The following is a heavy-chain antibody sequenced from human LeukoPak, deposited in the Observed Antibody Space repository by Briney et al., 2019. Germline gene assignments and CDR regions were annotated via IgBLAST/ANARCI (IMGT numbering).Heavy chain of an antibody. V-gene: IGHV3-33*01. CDR3: ARDGLSRYGLGLFDY. D-gene: IGHD5-12*01. CDR2: IWHNGSNK. J-gene: IGHJ4*02. Sequence: GGSLRLSCAASGFTFSTYAMHWVRQAPGKGLEWVSLIWHNGSNKYYADSVKGRFTISRDNSKNTLYLEMNSLRAEDTAVYYCARDGLSRYGLGLFDYWGQGTLVAVSS. CDR1: GFTFSTYA.